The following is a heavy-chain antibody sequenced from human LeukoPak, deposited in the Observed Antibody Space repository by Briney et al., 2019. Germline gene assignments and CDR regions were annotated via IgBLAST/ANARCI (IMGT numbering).Heavy chain of an antibody. D-gene: IGHD1-20*01. J-gene: IGHJ5*02. Sequence: SVKVSCKVSGYTLTELAMHWVRQAPGQGLEWMGGIIPIFGTANYAQKFQGRVTITADESTSTAYMELSSLRSEDTAVYYCARCGVTGTTYWFDPWGQGTLVTVSS. CDR3: ARCGVTGTTYWFDP. CDR2: IIPIFGTA. V-gene: IGHV1-69*13. CDR1: GYTLTELA.